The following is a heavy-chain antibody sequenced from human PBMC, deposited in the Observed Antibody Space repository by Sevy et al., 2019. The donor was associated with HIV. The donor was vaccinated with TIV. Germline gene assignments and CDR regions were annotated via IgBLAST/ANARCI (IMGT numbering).Heavy chain of an antibody. J-gene: IGHJ4*02. CDR1: GYTLTKLS. CDR3: ASAREYYEDSSGYLDY. Sequence: ASVKVSCKVSGYTLTKLSMHWVRQAPGKGLECMGRFDPEDGETIYAQKFQGRVTMTEDTSTDTAYMELSSLRYGDTAVYYCASAREYYEDSSGYLDYWGQGTLVTVSS. V-gene: IGHV1-24*01. CDR2: FDPEDGET. D-gene: IGHD3-22*01.